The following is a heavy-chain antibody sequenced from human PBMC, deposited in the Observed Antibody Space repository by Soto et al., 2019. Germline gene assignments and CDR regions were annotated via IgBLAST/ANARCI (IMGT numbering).Heavy chain of an antibody. V-gene: IGHV4-30-4*01. CDR3: ARGPSLHQYNWFDP. J-gene: IGHJ5*02. Sequence: SETLSLTCTVSGGSVSSGDYYWSWIRQPPGKGLEWIGYIYYSGSTYYNPSLKSRVTISVDTSKNQFSLKLSSVTAADTAVYYCARGPSLHQYNWFDPSGQGTLLTVSS. D-gene: IGHD4-4*01. CDR2: IYYSGST. CDR1: GGSVSSGDYY.